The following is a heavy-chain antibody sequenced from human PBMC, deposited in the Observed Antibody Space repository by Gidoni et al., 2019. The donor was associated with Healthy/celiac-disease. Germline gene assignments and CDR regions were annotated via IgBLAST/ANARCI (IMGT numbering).Heavy chain of an antibody. V-gene: IGHV1-69*01. Sequence: QVQLVQSGAEVKKPGSSVKVSCKASGGPFRRYAISWVRQAPGQGLEWMGGIIPSFCTANYAQKFQGRVTITADESTSTAYMELSSLRSEDTAVYYCARDNDDYVWGSYRAFGYWGQGTLVTVSS. CDR2: IIPSFCTA. CDR3: ARDNDDYVWGSYRAFGY. CDR1: GGPFRRYA. J-gene: IGHJ4*02. D-gene: IGHD3-16*02.